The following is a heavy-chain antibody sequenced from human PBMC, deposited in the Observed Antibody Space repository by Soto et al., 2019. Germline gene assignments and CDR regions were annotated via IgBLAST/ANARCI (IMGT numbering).Heavy chain of an antibody. V-gene: IGHV4-59*01. Sequence: ESLCRTGPVSGGSISNYYWTWVRQPPGKGLEWIGYVYYSGSTNYNPSLESRVTISIDASKNQFSLKMKSVTAADTAVYYCVRDYLLTGFDPWGQGALVTVYS. CDR2: VYYSGST. J-gene: IGHJ5*02. CDR1: GGSISNYY. CDR3: VRDYLLTGFDP. D-gene: IGHD3-9*01.